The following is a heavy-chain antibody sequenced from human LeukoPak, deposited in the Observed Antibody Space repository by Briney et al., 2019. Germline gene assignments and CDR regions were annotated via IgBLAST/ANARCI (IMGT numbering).Heavy chain of an antibody. V-gene: IGHV3-30*02. D-gene: IGHD6-13*01. J-gene: IGHJ5*02. CDR3: AKGGITVAMGFDP. CDR1: GFTFSSYG. CDR2: IRYDGSNK. Sequence: PGGSLRLSCAASGFTFSSYGMHWVRQAPGKGLEWVTFIRYDGSNKYYADSVKGRFTISRVNSKNTLYLQMNSLRAEDTAVYYCAKGGITVAMGFDPWGQGTLVTVSS.